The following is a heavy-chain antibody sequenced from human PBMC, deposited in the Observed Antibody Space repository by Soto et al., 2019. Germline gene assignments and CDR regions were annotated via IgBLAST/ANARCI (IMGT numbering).Heavy chain of an antibody. CDR2: IYYSGST. CDR1: GGSISSGGYY. D-gene: IGHD3-3*01. Sequence: QVQLQESGPGLVKPSQTLSLTCTVSGGSISSGGYYWSWIRQHPGKGLEWIGYIYYSGSTYYNPSLKSRVTISVDTSKNQFSLKLSYVTAADTAVYYCARVPPEADFWSGYLLYFDYWGQGTLVTVSS. J-gene: IGHJ4*02. V-gene: IGHV4-31*03. CDR3: ARVPPEADFWSGYLLYFDY.